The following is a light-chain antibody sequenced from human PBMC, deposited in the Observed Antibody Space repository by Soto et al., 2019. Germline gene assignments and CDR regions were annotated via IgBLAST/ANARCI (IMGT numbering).Light chain of an antibody. CDR1: SSNVGGYNF. Sequence: QSALTQPRSVSGSPGQSVTISCTGTSSNVGGYNFVSWYQQHPGKAPKLIIYDVTKRPAGVPDRFSGSKSYNTASLTISGLQAEDEADYYCCSYAGSYTWVFGGGTKLPVL. V-gene: IGLV2-11*01. J-gene: IGLJ3*02. CDR2: DVT. CDR3: CSYAGSYTWV.